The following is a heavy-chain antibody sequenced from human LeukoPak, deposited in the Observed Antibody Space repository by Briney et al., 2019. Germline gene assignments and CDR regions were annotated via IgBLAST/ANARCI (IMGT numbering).Heavy chain of an antibody. CDR2: ISGSGGST. CDR1: GFTFSSYA. J-gene: IGHJ5*02. CDR3: AKGRGPRGNWFDP. V-gene: IGHV3-23*01. Sequence: QTGGSLRLSCAASGFTFSSYAMSWVRQAPGKGLEWVSAISGSGGSTYYADSAKGRFTISRDNSKNTLYLQMNSLRAEDTAVYYCAKGRGPRGNWFDPWGQGTLVTVSS.